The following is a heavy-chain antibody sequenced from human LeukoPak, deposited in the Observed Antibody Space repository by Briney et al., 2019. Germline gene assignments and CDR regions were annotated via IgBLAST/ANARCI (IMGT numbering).Heavy chain of an antibody. J-gene: IGHJ6*02. CDR3: ARLVAGHNFYYYGMDV. D-gene: IGHD6-19*01. V-gene: IGHV4-4*02. CDR1: GGSISSSNW. Sequence: SGTLSLTCAVSGGSISSSNWWSWVRQPPGKGLEWIGEIYHSGSTNYNPSLKSRVTISVDKSKNQFSLKLSSVTAADTAVYYCARLVAGHNFYYYGMDVWGQGTTVTVSS. CDR2: IYHSGST.